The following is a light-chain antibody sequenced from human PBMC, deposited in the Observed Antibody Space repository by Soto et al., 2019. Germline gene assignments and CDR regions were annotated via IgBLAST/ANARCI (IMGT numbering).Light chain of an antibody. CDR3: SSFKRSNIVV. J-gene: IGLJ3*02. CDR2: DVS. Sequence: QSVLTQPASVSGSPGQSITISCTGTSSDVGGYDYVSWYQQHPGKAPKVMIYDVSSRPSGVSNRFSGSKSGNTASLTISGLHAEYEAEYYCSSFKRSNIVVFGGGTKLTVL. V-gene: IGLV2-14*03. CDR1: SSDVGGYDY.